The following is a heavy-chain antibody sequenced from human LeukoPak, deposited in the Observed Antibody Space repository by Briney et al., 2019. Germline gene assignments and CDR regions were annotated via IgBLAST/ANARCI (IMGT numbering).Heavy chain of an antibody. Sequence: GGSLRLSCAASGFTFSSYWMHWVRQAPGKGLVWVSRINSDGISTTYADSVKGRFIISRDNTKNTLYLQMNSLKIGDTGVYYCATYLSGSCFSWGQGTLVTVAS. J-gene: IGHJ5*02. CDR2: INSDGIST. CDR3: ATYLSGSCFS. V-gene: IGHV3-74*03. D-gene: IGHD3-10*01. CDR1: GFTFSSYW.